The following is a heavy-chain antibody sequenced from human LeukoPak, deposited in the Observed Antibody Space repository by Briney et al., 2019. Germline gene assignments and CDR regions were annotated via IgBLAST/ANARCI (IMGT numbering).Heavy chain of an antibody. CDR1: GDGVSSNSAA. CDR2: TYYRSKWCN. D-gene: IGHD3-10*01. J-gene: IGHJ4*02. CDR3: AKGRWALFDC. Sequence: SQTLSLTCDISGDGVSSNSAAWNWIRQSPSRGLEWLGRTYYRSKWCNDYAVSLKSRMTIDADTSKNQFSPQLNSVTPEDTAVYYCAKGRWALFDCWGQGTLVIVSS. V-gene: IGHV6-1*01.